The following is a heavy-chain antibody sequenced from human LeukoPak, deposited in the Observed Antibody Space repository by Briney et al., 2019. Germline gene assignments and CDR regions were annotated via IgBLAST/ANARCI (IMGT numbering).Heavy chain of an antibody. J-gene: IGHJ4*02. CDR2: ISGSGGST. Sequence: GGSLRLSCAASGFTFSSYAMSWVRQAPGKGLGWVSAISGSGGSTYYADSVKGRFTISRDNSKNTLYLQMNSLRAEDTAVYYCAKGGDDTDIVVVPYSFHFDYWGQGTLVTVSS. V-gene: IGHV3-23*01. D-gene: IGHD2-2*01. CDR1: GFTFSSYA. CDR3: AKGGDDTDIVVVPYSFHFDY.